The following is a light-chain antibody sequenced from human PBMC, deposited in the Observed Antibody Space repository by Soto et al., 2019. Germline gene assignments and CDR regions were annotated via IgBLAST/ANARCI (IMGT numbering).Light chain of an antibody. J-gene: IGKJ4*01. CDR3: QQCRNWPLT. CDR1: QNVYNK. V-gene: IGKV3-15*01. Sequence: EIVMTQSPATLSVSPGEGATLSCKASQNVYNKLAWYQQRPGQPPRLLIYDASTRAIGISARFSGSGYGTEFTLTISSLQSEDFAVYFCQQCRNWPLTFGGGTKVDIK. CDR2: DAS.